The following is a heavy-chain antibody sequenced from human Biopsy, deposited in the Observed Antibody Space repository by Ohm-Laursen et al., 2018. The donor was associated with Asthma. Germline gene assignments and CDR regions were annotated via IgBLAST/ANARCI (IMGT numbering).Heavy chain of an antibody. D-gene: IGHD4-17*01. CDR1: GYSFPVLS. J-gene: IGHJ4*02. Sequence: ASVKVSCKLSGYSFPVLSMHWVRQAPGQGLEWMGGHDREEGGTVNARRFQGRVTMTEDTSTDTAYMELSSLSSDDTAVYYCASDFPKDYVRYNFQFWGQGTLVTVSS. CDR2: HDREEGGT. CDR3: ASDFPKDYVRYNFQF. V-gene: IGHV1-24*01.